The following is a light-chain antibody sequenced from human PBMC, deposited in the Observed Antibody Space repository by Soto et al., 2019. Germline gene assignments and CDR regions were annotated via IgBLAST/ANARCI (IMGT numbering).Light chain of an antibody. CDR1: QIVTSSD. Sequence: EIVLTQSPGILSLSPGEGVTLSCRASQIVTSSDLAWYQQKPGRAPRLIIYDVSSRAPGIPDRFSGSGSGTDFTLTITRLEPEDFALYYCLQYGLSLMTFGQGTKVEVE. V-gene: IGKV3-20*01. CDR2: DVS. J-gene: IGKJ1*01. CDR3: LQYGLSLMT.